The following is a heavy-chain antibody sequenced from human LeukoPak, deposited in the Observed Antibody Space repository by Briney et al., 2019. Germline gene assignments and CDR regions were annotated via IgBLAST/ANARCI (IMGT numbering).Heavy chain of an antibody. CDR1: GFTFTSSA. D-gene: IGHD1-26*01. V-gene: IGHV1-58*01. J-gene: IGHJ4*02. CDR3: AAGKVGATLFDY. Sequence: SVKVTCKASGFTFTSSAVQWVRRARGQRLEWIGWIVVGSGNTNYAQKFQERVTITRDMSTSTAYMELSSLRSEDTAVYYCAAGKVGATLFDYWGQGTLVTVSS. CDR2: IVVGSGNT.